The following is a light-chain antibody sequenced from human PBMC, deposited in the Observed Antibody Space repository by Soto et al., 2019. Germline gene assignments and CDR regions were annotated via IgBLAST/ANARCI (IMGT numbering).Light chain of an antibody. CDR2: GAS. CDR3: QEFGTSPWT. CDR1: QSVSSSY. J-gene: IGKJ1*01. V-gene: IGKV3-20*01. Sequence: EIVLTQSPGTLSLSPGGRATLSCRASQSVSSSYLAWYQQNPGQAPRLLIYGASSRAPGIPVNFSGSGYRTDENLTISRLEHEGFAVYYCQEFGTSPWTFGQGTKVEIK.